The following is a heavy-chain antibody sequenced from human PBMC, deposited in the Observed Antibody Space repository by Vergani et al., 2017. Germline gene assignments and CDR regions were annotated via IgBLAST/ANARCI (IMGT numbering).Heavy chain of an antibody. V-gene: IGHV3-23*04. Sequence: EVQLVESGGGLVQPGGSLRLSCAASGFPFSSYALTWVRQAPGKGLEWVSTISRSGFNTYYADSVKGRFTVSRDNSKNTLFLQMNSLRAGDTAVYYCAKDVLGDSSDVDSWGPGTMVTVSS. CDR3: AKDVLGDSSDVDS. J-gene: IGHJ4*02. CDR1: GFPFSSYA. D-gene: IGHD3-22*01. CDR2: ISRSGFNT.